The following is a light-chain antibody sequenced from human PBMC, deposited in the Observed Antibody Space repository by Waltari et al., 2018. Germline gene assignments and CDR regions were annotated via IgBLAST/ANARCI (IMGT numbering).Light chain of an antibody. J-gene: IGLJ3*02. CDR3: QTGGHGTGV. V-gene: IGLV4-69*01. Sequence: QLVLTQSPSASASLGASVKLTCTLSSGHSSNVIAWHQQQPEKGPRDVMKVTSHGNHSKGDCIPVRFSCSSSGAGLYLTISSRQAEDEADYYGQTGGHGTGVFGGGTKLTGL. CDR2: VTSHGNH. CDR1: SGHSSNV.